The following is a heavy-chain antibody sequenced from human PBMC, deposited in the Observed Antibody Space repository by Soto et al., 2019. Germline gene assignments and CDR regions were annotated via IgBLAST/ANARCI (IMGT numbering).Heavy chain of an antibody. Sequence: ASVKVSCKASGYTFTSYAMHWVRQAPGQRHEWMGWINAGNGNTKYSQKFQGRVTITRDTSASTAYMELSSLRSEDTAVYYCARDRDLLWFGELSVGMDVWGQGTTVTVSS. D-gene: IGHD3-10*01. CDR3: ARDRDLLWFGELSVGMDV. CDR2: INAGNGNT. J-gene: IGHJ6*02. CDR1: GYTFTSYA. V-gene: IGHV1-3*01.